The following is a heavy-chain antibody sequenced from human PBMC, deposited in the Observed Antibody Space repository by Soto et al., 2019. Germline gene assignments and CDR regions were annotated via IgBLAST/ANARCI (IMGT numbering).Heavy chain of an antibody. V-gene: IGHV3-21*01. J-gene: IGHJ4*02. CDR3: SRGGSGDRDY. D-gene: IGHD3-10*01. CDR1: GFTFSSYT. CDR2: IDSSSSYM. Sequence: GESLKISCAASGFTFSSYTMNWVRQAPGKGLEWVSSIDSSSSYMYYADSVKGRFTISRDNAKNSLFLQMNSLRAEDTAVYYCSRGGSGDRDYWGQGTLVTVSS.